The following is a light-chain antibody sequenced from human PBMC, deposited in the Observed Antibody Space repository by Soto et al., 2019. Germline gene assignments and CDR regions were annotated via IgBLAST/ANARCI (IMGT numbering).Light chain of an antibody. CDR1: SSDFGSYNL. CDR3: CSYAGSSTPYV. J-gene: IGLJ1*01. Sequence: LTQHASVSGSPGQSITISCTGTSSDFGSYNLVSWYQQHPGKAPKLMIYEGSKRPSGVSNRFSGSKSGNTASLTISGLQAEDEADYYCCSYAGSSTPYVFGTGTKVTVL. CDR2: EGS. V-gene: IGLV2-23*01.